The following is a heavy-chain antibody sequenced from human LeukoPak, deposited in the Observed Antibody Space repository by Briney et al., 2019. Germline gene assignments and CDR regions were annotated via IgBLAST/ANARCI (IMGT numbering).Heavy chain of an antibody. V-gene: IGHV3-33*01. CDR2: IWFDETYK. D-gene: IGHD3-10*01. J-gene: IGHJ6*04. CDR3: ARDLDYGLGRIYSYYYNGMDV. CDR1: GFTFSSYG. Sequence: GGSLRLSCAASGFTFSSYGMHWVRQAPGKGLEWVAVIWFDETYKYYADSVKGRFTISRDNSNNTLYLQMNSLRAEDTALYFCARDLDYGLGRIYSYYYNGMDVWGKGTTVTVSS.